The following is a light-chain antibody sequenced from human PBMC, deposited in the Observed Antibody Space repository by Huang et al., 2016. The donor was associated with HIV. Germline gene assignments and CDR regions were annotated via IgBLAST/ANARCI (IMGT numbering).Light chain of an antibody. V-gene: IGKV1-NL1*01. CDR1: QGISNS. Sequence: DIQMTQSPSSLSASVGDRVTITCRASQGISNSLAWYQQKPGKAPKPLLYAASRLKSGVPSRFSGSGSGTDYTLTISSLQPEDFATYYCQQYYSTPPITFGQGTRLEIK. J-gene: IGKJ5*01. CDR3: QQYYSTPPIT. CDR2: AAS.